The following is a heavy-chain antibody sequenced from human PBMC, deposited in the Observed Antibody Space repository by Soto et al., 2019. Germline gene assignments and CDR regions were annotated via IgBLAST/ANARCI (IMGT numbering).Heavy chain of an antibody. V-gene: IGHV4-30-4*01. D-gene: IGHD7-27*01. CDR3: ARGPSGDKVYY. CDR2: ISDGGTT. Sequence: QVQLQESGPRLVSPSQTLSLTCTVSGGAISSAAYCWSWIRQSPDKGLEWIGHISDGGTTYSSPSLKGRVNISADTSETQCSLKLNSVSAADTAVYYCARGPSGDKVYYWGQGMQVTVSS. CDR1: GGAISSAAYC. J-gene: IGHJ4*02.